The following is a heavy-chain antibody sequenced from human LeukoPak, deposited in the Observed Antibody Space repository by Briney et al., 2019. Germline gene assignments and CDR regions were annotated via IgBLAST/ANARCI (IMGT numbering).Heavy chain of an antibody. J-gene: IGHJ3*02. D-gene: IGHD5-18*01. CDR3: AKVRIQLWDDAFDI. CDR2: IRYDGSNK. Sequence: TGGSLRLSCAASGFTFSSYGMHWVRQAPGKGLEWVAFIRYDGSNKHYADSVKGRFTISRDNSKNTLYLQMNSLRAEDTAVYYCAKVRIQLWDDAFDIWGQGTMVTVSS. V-gene: IGHV3-30*02. CDR1: GFTFSSYG.